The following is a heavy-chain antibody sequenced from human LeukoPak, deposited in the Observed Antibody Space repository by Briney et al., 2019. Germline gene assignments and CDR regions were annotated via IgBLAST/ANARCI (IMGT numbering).Heavy chain of an antibody. J-gene: IGHJ4*02. V-gene: IGHV4-39*01. CDR1: GFTFSSYE. Sequence: PGGSLRLSCAASGFTFSSYEMNWVRQPPGKGLEWIGSIYYSGSTYYNPSLKSRVTISVDTSKNQFSLKLSSVTAADTAVYYCARRGYCSSTSCTHPFDYWGQGTLVTVSS. CDR2: IYYSGST. D-gene: IGHD2-2*01. CDR3: ARRGYCSSTSCTHPFDY.